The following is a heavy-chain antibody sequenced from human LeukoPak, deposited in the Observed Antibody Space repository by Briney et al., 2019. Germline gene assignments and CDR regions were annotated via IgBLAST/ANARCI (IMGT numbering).Heavy chain of an antibody. CDR3: ARGANYYDSSGYYVGFGMDV. V-gene: IGHV3-53*01. J-gene: IGHJ6*02. Sequence: PGGSLRLSCAASGFTVSSNYMSWVRQAPGKGLEWVSVIYSGGSTYYADSVKGRFTISRDNSKNTLYLQMNSLKAEDTAVYYCARGANYYDSSGYYVGFGMDVWGQGTTVTVSS. D-gene: IGHD3-22*01. CDR1: GFTVSSNY. CDR2: IYSGGST.